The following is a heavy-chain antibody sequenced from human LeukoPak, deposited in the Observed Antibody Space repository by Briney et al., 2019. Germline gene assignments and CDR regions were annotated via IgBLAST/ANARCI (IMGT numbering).Heavy chain of an antibody. V-gene: IGHV4-4*02. CDR1: GGSISSSNW. D-gene: IGHD3-10*01. CDR2: IYHSGST. J-gene: IGHJ4*02. Sequence: PSETLSLTCAVSGGSISSSNWWSWVRQPPGTGLEWIGEIYHSGSTNYNPSLKSRVTVSVDESKNQFSLKLNSVTAADTAVYYCARRENGSGSYLSFFHSWGQGTLVTVSS. CDR3: ARRENGSGSYLSFFHS.